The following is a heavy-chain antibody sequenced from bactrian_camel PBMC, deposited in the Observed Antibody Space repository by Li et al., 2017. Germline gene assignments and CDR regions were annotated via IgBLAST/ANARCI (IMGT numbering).Heavy chain of an antibody. Sequence: VQLVESGGGSVLTGGSLTLSCAASGNNHSSACMSWFRQPSGKEREGVAALTYDGKTRYSDSVKGRFTISKDNAKNTLYLQMNSLKPEDTAMYYCAAVFGRGYCYTGLGPEYNYWGQGTQVTVS. V-gene: IGHV3S53*01. J-gene: IGHJ4*01. CDR1: GNNHSSAC. CDR2: LTYDGKT. D-gene: IGHD2*01. CDR3: AAVFGRGYCYTGLGPEYNY.